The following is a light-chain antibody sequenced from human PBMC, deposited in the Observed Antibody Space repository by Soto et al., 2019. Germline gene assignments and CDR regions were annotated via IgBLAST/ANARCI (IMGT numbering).Light chain of an antibody. CDR2: DVS. J-gene: IGKJ1*01. V-gene: IGKV3-20*01. CDR3: QQYGISPT. Sequence: EIVLTQSPGTLSLSPGERATLSCRSSHIVSSNYLAWYQQKPGQAPRLLIYDVSSRATGIPDRFSGSGSGTDFTLTISRLEPVDFAVYYCQQYGISPTFDQGTKVEIK. CDR1: HIVSSNY.